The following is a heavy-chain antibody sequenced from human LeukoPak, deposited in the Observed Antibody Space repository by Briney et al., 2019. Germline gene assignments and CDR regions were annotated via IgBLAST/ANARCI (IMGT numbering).Heavy chain of an antibody. J-gene: IGHJ4*02. D-gene: IGHD3-9*01. Sequence: SETLSLTCTVSGGSIRGFYWSWIRQPPGKELEWIGYLYYSRDTNYNPALNSRVTISLDASKNQFSLKMSSVTAADTAVYYCARWNYDIMTGYRYFDYWGQGTLVTVSS. CDR1: GGSIRGFY. CDR2: LYYSRDT. V-gene: IGHV4-59*01. CDR3: ARWNYDIMTGYRYFDY.